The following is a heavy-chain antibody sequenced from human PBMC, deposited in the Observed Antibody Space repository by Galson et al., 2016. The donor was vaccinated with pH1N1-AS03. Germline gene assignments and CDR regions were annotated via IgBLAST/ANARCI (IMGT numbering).Heavy chain of an antibody. CDR2: ICSGGTT. J-gene: IGHJ4*02. CDR3: VRDFRWGSNSGY. Sequence: SLRLSCAASGFTVSSSHMNWVRQAPGKGLEWVSIICSGGTTYYADSVKGRFIVSRDNSKNTLYLQRNSLIAEDTAEYYCVRDFRWGSNSGYWGQGTLVTVSS. V-gene: IGHV3-66*01. D-gene: IGHD3-16*01. CDR1: GFTVSSSH.